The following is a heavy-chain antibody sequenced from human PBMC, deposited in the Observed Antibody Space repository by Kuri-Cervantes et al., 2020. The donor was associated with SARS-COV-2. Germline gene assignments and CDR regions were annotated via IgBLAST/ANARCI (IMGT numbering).Heavy chain of an antibody. D-gene: IGHD6-13*01. J-gene: IGHJ4*02. Sequence: KVSCKGSGYSFTSYWISWVRQMPGKGLEWMGRIDPSDSYTNYSPSFQGHVTISADKSISTAYLQWSSLKASDTAMYYCAMGGVKGTAGCIFDYWGQGTLVTVSS. CDR1: GYSFTSYW. CDR3: AMGGVKGTAGCIFDY. V-gene: IGHV5-10-1*01. CDR2: IDPSDSYT.